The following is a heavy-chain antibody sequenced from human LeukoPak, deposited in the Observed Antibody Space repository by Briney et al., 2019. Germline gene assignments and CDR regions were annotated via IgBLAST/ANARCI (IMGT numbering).Heavy chain of an antibody. CDR3: ARRYYDFWSGYYYFDY. Sequence: SETLSLTCAVYGGSFSGYYWSWIRQPPGKGLEWIGEINHSGSTNYNPSLKSRVTISVDTSKTKFSLKLSSVTAADTAVYYCARRYYDFWSGYYYFDYWGQGTLVTVSS. D-gene: IGHD3-3*01. CDR1: GGSFSGYY. J-gene: IGHJ4*02. CDR2: INHSGST. V-gene: IGHV4-34*01.